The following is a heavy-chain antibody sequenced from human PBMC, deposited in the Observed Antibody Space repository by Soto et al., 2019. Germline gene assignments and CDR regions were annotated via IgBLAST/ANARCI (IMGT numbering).Heavy chain of an antibody. CDR1: GFTFSTYG. D-gene: IGHD2-2*01. CDR3: TTVQAGDIVVVPAAMRPPDYYYYYGMDV. J-gene: IGHJ6*02. Sequence: TGGSLGLSCAASGFTFSTYGMSWVRQDPGKGLEWVGRIRRKTDGGTTDYAAPVKGRFTISRDDSKNTLYLQMNSLKTEDTAVYYCTTVQAGDIVVVPAAMRPPDYYYYYGMDVWGQGTTVTVSS. V-gene: IGHV3-15*01. CDR2: IRRKTDGGTT.